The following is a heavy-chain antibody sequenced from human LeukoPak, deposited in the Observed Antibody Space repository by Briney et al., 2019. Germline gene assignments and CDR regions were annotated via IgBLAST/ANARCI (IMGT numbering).Heavy chain of an antibody. J-gene: IGHJ5*02. D-gene: IGHD3-10*01. Sequence: SETLSLTCTVSGGSISSYYWNWIRQPPGKGLEWIGYIYYSGSTNYNPSLKSRVTISVDTSKNQFSLKLSSATAADTAVYYCARDITSGTNWFDPWGQGTLVTVSS. CDR1: GGSISSYY. CDR2: IYYSGST. CDR3: ARDITSGTNWFDP. V-gene: IGHV4-59*01.